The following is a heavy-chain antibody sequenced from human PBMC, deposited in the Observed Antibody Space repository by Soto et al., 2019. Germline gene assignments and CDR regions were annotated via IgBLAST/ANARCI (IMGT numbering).Heavy chain of an antibody. CDR1: GDSLNNYY. CDR3: ARYRRTEAEGFTLDY. V-gene: IGHV4-59*01. Sequence: SETLSLTCTVSGDSLNNYYWSWSRQPPGKRLEWIGYIYYTGSPTYNPSLESRVTMSVDTSKNQFSLKLNSVNAADTAVYYCARYRRTEAEGFTLDYWGRGTLVTVSS. J-gene: IGHJ4*02. D-gene: IGHD6-13*01. CDR2: IYYTGSP.